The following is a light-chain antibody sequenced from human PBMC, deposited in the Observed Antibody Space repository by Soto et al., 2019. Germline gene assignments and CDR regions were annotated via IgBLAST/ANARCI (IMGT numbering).Light chain of an antibody. J-gene: IGKJ1*01. CDR3: QQYNSYSTWT. CDR2: DAS. CDR1: QSISSW. V-gene: IGKV1-5*01. Sequence: DIQMNQSPSTLSASVGDRVTITCRASQSISSWLAWYQQKPGKAPKLLIYDASSLESGVPSRFSGSGSGTEFTLTISSLQPDDFATYYCQQYNSYSTWTFGQGTKV.